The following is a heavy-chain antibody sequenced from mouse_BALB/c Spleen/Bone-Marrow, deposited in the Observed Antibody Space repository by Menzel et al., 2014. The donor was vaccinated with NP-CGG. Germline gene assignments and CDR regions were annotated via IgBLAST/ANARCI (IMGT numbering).Heavy chain of an antibody. CDR3: ARHRHGNAVSYYARDY. CDR1: GFTFSSYG. D-gene: IGHD2-1*01. V-gene: IGHV5-6*01. Sequence: EVQVVESGGDLVRPGGSLKLSCAASGFTFSSYGMSWVRQTPDKRLEWVATISTGAGYIYYPDSVKGRFTISRDNAKNTLYLQMSSLKSEDTAMYYCARHRHGNAVSYYARDYWGQGTSVTVSS. J-gene: IGHJ4*01. CDR2: ISTGAGYI.